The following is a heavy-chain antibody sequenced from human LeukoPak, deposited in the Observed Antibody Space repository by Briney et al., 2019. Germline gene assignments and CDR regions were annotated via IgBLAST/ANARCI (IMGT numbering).Heavy chain of an antibody. CDR3: ARTSSSRDAFDI. J-gene: IGHJ3*02. CDR1: GFTFSSYA. Sequence: GGSLRLSCAASGFTFSSYAMSWVRQAPGKGLEWVSAISGSGGSTYYADSVKGRFTISRDNSKNTLYLQMNSLRAEDTAVYYCARTSSSRDAFDIWGQGTMVTVSS. CDR2: ISGSGGST. D-gene: IGHD6-6*01. V-gene: IGHV3-23*01.